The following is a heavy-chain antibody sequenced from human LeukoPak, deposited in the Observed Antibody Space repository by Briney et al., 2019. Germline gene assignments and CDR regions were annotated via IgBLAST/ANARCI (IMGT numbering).Heavy chain of an antibody. CDR3: ARGPSGYHNT. J-gene: IGHJ4*02. CDR2: ISGSGGRT. Sequence: GGSLRLSCAASGFIFSSYGMSWVRQAPGKGLEWVSSISGSGGRTHYTDSVKGRFTISRDNSKNTLYLQMNSLRAEDTAVYYCARGPSGYHNTGGQGTLVTVSS. CDR1: GFIFSSYG. V-gene: IGHV3-23*01. D-gene: IGHD5-12*01.